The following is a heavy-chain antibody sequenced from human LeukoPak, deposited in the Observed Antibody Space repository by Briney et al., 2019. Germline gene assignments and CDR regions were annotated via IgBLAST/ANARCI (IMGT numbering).Heavy chain of an antibody. V-gene: IGHV3-7*01. CDR2: IKQDGSEK. CDR1: GFTFSSYW. D-gene: IGHD2-15*01. CDR3: ARGGMRSPTRFDP. J-gene: IGHJ5*02. Sequence: GGSLRLSCAASGFTFSSYWMSWVRQAPGKGLEWVANIKQDGSEKYYVDPVKGRFTISRDNAKNSLYLQMNSLRAEDTAVYYCARGGMRSPTRFDPWGQGTLVTVSS.